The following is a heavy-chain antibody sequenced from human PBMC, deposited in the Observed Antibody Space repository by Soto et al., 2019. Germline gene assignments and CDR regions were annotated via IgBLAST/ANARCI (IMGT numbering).Heavy chain of an antibody. CDR2: IYYSGTT. D-gene: IGHD1-26*01. Sequence: QVQLQESGPGLVKLSQTLSLTCTVSGGSISSGGYYWSWIRQHPGKGLEWIGYIYYSGTTYYNPSLKSRLTIAVDTSKTQVSLKLSSVTAADTAVYYCARAPNTGSYYVLDYWGQGTLVTVSS. CDR3: ARAPNTGSYYVLDY. V-gene: IGHV4-31*03. J-gene: IGHJ4*02. CDR1: GGSISSGGYY.